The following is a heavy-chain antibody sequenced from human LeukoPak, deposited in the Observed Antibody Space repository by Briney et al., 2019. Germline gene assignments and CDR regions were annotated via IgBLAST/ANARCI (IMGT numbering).Heavy chain of an antibody. Sequence: PGESLRLSCAVPGFTLRSFPFPWVPQAPGKGREWGGAKSTDGSDKYHGDSVKGRFSISRDNPMNTLYLQMNGLRSDDTAVYYCARAFAGAPFDLWGRGTLVTVSS. CDR1: GFTLRSFP. CDR3: ARAFAGAPFDL. J-gene: IGHJ2*01. CDR2: KSTDGSDK. D-gene: IGHD3-10*01. V-gene: IGHV3-30*04.